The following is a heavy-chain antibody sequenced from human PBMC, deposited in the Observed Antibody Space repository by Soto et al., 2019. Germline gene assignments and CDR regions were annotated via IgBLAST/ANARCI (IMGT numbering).Heavy chain of an antibody. J-gene: IGHJ4*02. CDR1: GGSISGFY. CDR2: IYSSGAT. V-gene: IGHV4-4*07. Sequence: LSLTCTVAGGSISGFYWSWVRQPAGKGLEWIGRIYSSGATKYNPSLRNRVTMSVDTSTDQYSLNLASMTAADTAVYFCARGPFCGNDCYFDVWGQGTQVTVSS. CDR3: ARGPFCGNDCYFDV. D-gene: IGHD2-21*02.